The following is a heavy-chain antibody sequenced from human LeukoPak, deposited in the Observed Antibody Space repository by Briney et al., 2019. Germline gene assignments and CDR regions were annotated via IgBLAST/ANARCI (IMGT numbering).Heavy chain of an antibody. CDR3: ARDSYSSGYNWFDP. V-gene: IGHV3-21*01. D-gene: IGHD3-22*01. CDR2: ISSSSSYI. CDR1: GFTFSSYS. J-gene: IGHJ5*02. Sequence: GGSLRLSCAASGFTFSSYSMNWVRQAPGKGLEWVSSISSSSSYIYYADSVKGRFTISRDNAKNSLYLQMNSLRAEDTAVYYCARDSYSSGYNWFDPWGQGTLVTVSS.